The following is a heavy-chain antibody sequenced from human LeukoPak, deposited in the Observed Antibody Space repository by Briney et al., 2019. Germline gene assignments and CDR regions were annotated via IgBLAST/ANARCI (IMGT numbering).Heavy chain of an antibody. Sequence: GGSLKLSCAASGLTFSGSAMHWVRQASGKGLEWVGRIRSKANSYATAYAASVKGRFTISRDDSKNTAYLQMNSLKTEDTAVYYCTRQGGSSGYYYGHGLYYMDVWGKGTTVTISS. J-gene: IGHJ6*03. CDR2: IRSKANSYAT. CDR1: GLTFSGSA. V-gene: IGHV3-73*01. CDR3: TRQGGSSGYYYGHGLYYMDV. D-gene: IGHD3-22*01.